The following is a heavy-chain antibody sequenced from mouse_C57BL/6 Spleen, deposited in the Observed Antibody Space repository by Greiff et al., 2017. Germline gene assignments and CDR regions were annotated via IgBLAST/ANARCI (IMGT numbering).Heavy chain of an antibody. CDR1: GFTFSSYG. CDR2: ISSGGSYT. V-gene: IGHV5-6*01. J-gene: IGHJ1*03. D-gene: IGHD1-1*01. CDR3: ARQRGDYYGSSYDWYFDV. Sequence: EVMLVESGGDLVKPGGSLKLSCAASGFTFSSYGMSWVRQTPDKRLEWVATISSGGSYTYYPDSVKGRFTISRDNAKNTLYLQMSSLKSEDTAMYYCARQRGDYYGSSYDWYFDVWGTGTTVTVSS.